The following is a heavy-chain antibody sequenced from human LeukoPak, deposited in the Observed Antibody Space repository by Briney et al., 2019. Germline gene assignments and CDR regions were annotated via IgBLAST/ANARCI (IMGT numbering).Heavy chain of an antibody. CDR1: GFTFSSYA. D-gene: IGHD3-10*01. J-gene: IGHJ4*02. V-gene: IGHV3-23*01. CDR2: ISGSGCST. CDR3: AQVGVLLWFGESYYFDY. Sequence: GGSLRLSCAASGFTFSSYAMSWVRQAPGKGLEWVSAISGSGCSTYYADSVKGRFTIYRDNSKNTLYLQMNSLRAEDTAVYYCAQVGVLLWFGESYYFDYWGQGTLVTVSS.